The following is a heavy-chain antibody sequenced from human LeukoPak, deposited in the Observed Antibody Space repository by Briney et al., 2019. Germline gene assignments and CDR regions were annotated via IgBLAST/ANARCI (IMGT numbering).Heavy chain of an antibody. J-gene: IGHJ6*03. D-gene: IGHD1-26*01. CDR1: GYTFTSYD. CDR2: MNPNSGNT. Sequence: ASVKVSCKASGYTFTSYDINWVRQATGQGLEWMGWMNPNSGNTGYAQKFQGRVTMTGNTSISTAYMELSSLRSEDTAVYYCARGLIVGAAYYYYYMDVWGKGTTVTVSS. V-gene: IGHV1-8*01. CDR3: ARGLIVGAAYYYYYMDV.